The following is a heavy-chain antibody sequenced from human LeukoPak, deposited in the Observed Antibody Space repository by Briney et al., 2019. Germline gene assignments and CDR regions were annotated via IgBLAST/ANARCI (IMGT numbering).Heavy chain of an antibody. V-gene: IGHV4-39*01. CDR3: ARLHLYGDYFDY. D-gene: IGHD4-17*01. J-gene: IGHJ4*02. Sequence: SETLSLTCTVSGGSISSSSYYWGWIRQPPGKGLEWIGSIYYSGSTYYNPSLKSRVTISVDTSKNQFSLKLSSVTAADTAVYYCARLHLYGDYFDYWGQGTLVTVSS. CDR2: IYYSGST. CDR1: GGSISSSSYY.